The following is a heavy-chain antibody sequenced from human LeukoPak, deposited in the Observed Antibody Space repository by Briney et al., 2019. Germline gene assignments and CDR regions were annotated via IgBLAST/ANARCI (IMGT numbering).Heavy chain of an antibody. CDR1: GFTFSSYW. D-gene: IGHD5-18*01. Sequence: GGSLRLSCAASGFTFSSYWMSWVRQAPGKGLEWVANIKQDGSEKYYVDSVKGRFTISRDNAKNSLYLQINSLRAEDTAVYYCARATRGYSYGYYYYYMDVWGKGTTVTVPS. V-gene: IGHV3-7*01. CDR2: IKQDGSEK. J-gene: IGHJ6*03. CDR3: ARATRGYSYGYYYYYMDV.